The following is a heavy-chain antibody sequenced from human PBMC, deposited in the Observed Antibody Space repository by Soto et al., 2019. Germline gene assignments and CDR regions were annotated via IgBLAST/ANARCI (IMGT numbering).Heavy chain of an antibody. V-gene: IGHV1-69*13. CDR3: AGVMRVLRYYYGMDV. CDR1: GGTFSSYA. CDR2: IIPIFGTA. J-gene: IGHJ6*02. D-gene: IGHD2-8*01. Sequence: ASVKVSCKASGGTFSSYAISWVRQAPGQGLEWMGGIIPIFGTANYAQKFQGRVTITADESTSTAYMELSSLGSEDTAVYYCAGVMRVLRYYYGMDVWGQGTTVTVSS.